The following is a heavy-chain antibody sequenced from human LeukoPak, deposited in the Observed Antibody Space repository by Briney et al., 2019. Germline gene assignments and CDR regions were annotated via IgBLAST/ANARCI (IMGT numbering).Heavy chain of an antibody. CDR3: ARGRGGPAATDAFDI. V-gene: IGHV4-34*01. CDR2: INHSGST. J-gene: IGHJ3*02. CDR1: GGSFSGYY. D-gene: IGHD2-2*01. Sequence: SETLSLTCAVYGGSFSGYYWSWIRQPPGKGLEWIGEINHSGSTNYNPSLKSRVTILVDTSKNQFSLKLSSVTAADTAVYYCARGRGGPAATDAFDIWGQGTMVTVSS.